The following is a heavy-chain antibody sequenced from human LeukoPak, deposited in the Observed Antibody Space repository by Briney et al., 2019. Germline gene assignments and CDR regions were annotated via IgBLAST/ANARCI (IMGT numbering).Heavy chain of an antibody. CDR1: GFTFGSYW. J-gene: IGHJ4*02. CDR2: IKQDGSEK. V-gene: IGHV3-7*03. Sequence: GGSLRLSCAASGFTFGSYWMSWVRQAPGKGLEWVANIKQDGSEKYYVDSVKGRFTISRNNAENPLSLQMNSLRVEDTAVYYCASAGGDSRSPLPFYYWGQGTLVTVSS. D-gene: IGHD6-6*01. CDR3: ASAGGDSRSPLPFYY.